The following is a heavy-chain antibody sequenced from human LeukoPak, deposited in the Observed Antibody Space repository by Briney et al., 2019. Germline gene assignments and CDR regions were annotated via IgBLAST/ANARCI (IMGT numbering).Heavy chain of an antibody. V-gene: IGHV1-18*01. J-gene: IGHJ4*02. D-gene: IGHD3-22*01. CDR2: ISAYNGNT. Sequence: ASVKVSCKASGYTFTSYGISWVRQAPGQGLEWMGWISAYNGNTNYAQKLQGRVTMTTDTSTSTAYMELRSLRSDDTAVYSCARDSPDYYDSSGYYYWGQGTLVTVSS. CDR3: ARDSPDYYDSSGYYY. CDR1: GYTFTSYG.